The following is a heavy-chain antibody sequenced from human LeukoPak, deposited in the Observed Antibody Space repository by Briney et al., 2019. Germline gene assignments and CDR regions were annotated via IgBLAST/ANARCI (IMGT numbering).Heavy chain of an antibody. Sequence: GGSLRLSCAASGFTFSNYAMNWVRQAPGKGLEWVSYITSSSSAKYYAASVRGRFTISRDNAKNSLYLQMNSLTAEDTAVYFCVRDQGSWSIAAHLDTFDMWGQGTMVTVSS. V-gene: IGHV3-48*01. CDR1: GFTFSNYA. CDR3: VRDQGSWSIAAHLDTFDM. CDR2: ITSSSSAK. D-gene: IGHD6-6*01. J-gene: IGHJ3*02.